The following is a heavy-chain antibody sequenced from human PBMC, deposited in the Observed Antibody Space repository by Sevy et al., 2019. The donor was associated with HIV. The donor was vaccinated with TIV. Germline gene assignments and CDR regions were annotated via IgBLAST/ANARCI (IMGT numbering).Heavy chain of an antibody. J-gene: IGHJ4*02. CDR2: IYPGDSVP. CDR3: VRLREEGDYFDY. Sequence: GESLKISCKGSGNSFSTYWIAWVRQMPGKGLEWMGIIYPGDSVPRYRPSFQGHVIISADKSINTAYLQWSSLEASDTAIYYCVRLREEGDYFDYWGQGTLVTVSS. D-gene: IGHD1-26*01. CDR1: GNSFSTYW. V-gene: IGHV5-51*01.